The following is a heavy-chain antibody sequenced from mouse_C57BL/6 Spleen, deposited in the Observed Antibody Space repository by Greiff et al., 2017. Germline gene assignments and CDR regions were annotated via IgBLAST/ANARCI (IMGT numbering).Heavy chain of an antibody. V-gene: IGHV3-6*01. CDR3: ARSLLRYFDV. CDR1: GYSITSGYY. CDR2: ISYDGSN. Sequence: EVQLQESGPGLVEPSQSLSLTCSVTGYSITSGYYWNCIRQFPGNKLEWMGYISYDGSNNYNPSLSNRISINRDPSKNQFFLKLNSVTTENTATYCCARSLLRYFDVWGTGTTVTVSS. J-gene: IGHJ1*03. D-gene: IGHD1-1*01.